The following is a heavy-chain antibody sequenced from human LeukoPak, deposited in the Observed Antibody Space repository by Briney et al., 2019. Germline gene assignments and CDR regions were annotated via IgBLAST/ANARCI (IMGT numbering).Heavy chain of an antibody. D-gene: IGHD3-10*01. CDR1: GGSISSYY. Sequence: SETLSLTCTVSGGSISSYYWSWIRQPPGKGLEWIGYIYYSGSTNYNPSLKSRVTISVDTSKNQFSLKLSSVTAADTAVYYCARGITMVRGVNLNWFDPWGQGTLVTVSS. V-gene: IGHV4-59*01. J-gene: IGHJ5*02. CDR3: ARGITMVRGVNLNWFDP. CDR2: IYYSGST.